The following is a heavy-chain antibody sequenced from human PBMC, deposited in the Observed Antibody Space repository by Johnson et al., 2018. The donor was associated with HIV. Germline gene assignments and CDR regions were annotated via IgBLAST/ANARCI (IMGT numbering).Heavy chain of an antibody. V-gene: IGHV3-33*06. CDR2: KWYAGSNK. J-gene: IGHJ3*02. CDR1: GFTFSSYG. D-gene: IGHD2-15*01. CDR3: AKEQLLRAFDI. Sequence: QVQLVESGGGVVRPGGSLRLSCAASGFTFSSYGMHWVRQAPGKGLEWVAVKWYAGSNKYYADSVKGRFTISRNNSKNTLYLQMNSLRAEDTAVYYCAKEQLLRAFDIWGQGTMVTVSS.